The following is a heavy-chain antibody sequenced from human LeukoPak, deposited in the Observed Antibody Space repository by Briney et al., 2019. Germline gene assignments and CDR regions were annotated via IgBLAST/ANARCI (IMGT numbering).Heavy chain of an antibody. D-gene: IGHD6-6*01. CDR3: ARGREPGSSDGALFDY. V-gene: IGHV4-30-4*08. CDR2: IYYSGST. J-gene: IGHJ4*02. CDR1: GGSISSGDYY. Sequence: SETLSLTCTVSGGSISSGDYYWSWIRQPPEKGLEWIGYIYYSGSTYYNPSLKSRVTISVDTSKNQFSLKLSSVTAADTAVYYCARGREPGSSDGALFDYWGQGTLVTVSS.